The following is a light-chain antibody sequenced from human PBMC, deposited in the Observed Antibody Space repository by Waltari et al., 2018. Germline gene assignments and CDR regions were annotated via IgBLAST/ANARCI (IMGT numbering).Light chain of an antibody. Sequence: EIVLTQPPGTLPFSLGATLPLSRRASQILTGSWFTWYRQTPGQAPRLLLYGASTRAPGVPDRFSGGGSGADFTLTISRLEPEDSAVYYCQQYDGSVVTFGGGTKVEFK. J-gene: IGKJ4*01. CDR3: QQYDGSVVT. CDR2: GAS. CDR1: QILTGSW. V-gene: IGKV3-20*01.